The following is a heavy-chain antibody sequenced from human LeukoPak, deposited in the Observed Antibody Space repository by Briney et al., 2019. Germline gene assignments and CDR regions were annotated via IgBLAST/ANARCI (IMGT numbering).Heavy chain of an antibody. CDR1: GGSISSSSYY. J-gene: IGHJ4*02. V-gene: IGHV4-39*07. CDR2: INHSGST. Sequence: SETLSLTCTVSGGSISSSSYYWSWIRQPPGKGLEWIGEINHSGSTNYNPSLKSRVTISVDTSKNQFSLKLSSVTAADTAVYYCASNSVVITFGGVIVPSSYFDYWGQGTLVTVSS. CDR3: ASNSVVITFGGVIVPSSYFDY. D-gene: IGHD3-16*02.